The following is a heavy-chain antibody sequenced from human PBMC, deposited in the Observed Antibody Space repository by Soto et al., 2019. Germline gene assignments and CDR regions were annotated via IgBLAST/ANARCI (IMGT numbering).Heavy chain of an antibody. CDR3: ARKGDSSSSPYYYYGMDV. V-gene: IGHV5-10-1*01. D-gene: IGHD6-6*01. J-gene: IGHJ6*02. Sequence: PGESLKISCKASGYIFTTNWTSWVRQMPGKGLEWMGRIDPSESYTNYSPSLQGHVTISADKSSNTAYLQWSSLKASDTAMYYCARKGDSSSSPYYYYGMDVWGQGTTVTVS. CDR2: IDPSESYT. CDR1: GYIFTTNW.